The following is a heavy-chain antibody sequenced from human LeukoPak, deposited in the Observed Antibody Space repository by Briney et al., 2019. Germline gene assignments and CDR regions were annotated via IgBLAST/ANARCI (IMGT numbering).Heavy chain of an antibody. D-gene: IGHD3-10*01. CDR1: GFTFSSYG. Sequence: GGSLRLSCAASGFTFSSYGMSWVRQAPGKGLEWVSAISGSGGSTYYADSVKGRFTISRDNSKNTLYLQMNSLRAEDTAVYYCAKVNQPWFGESLDYWGQGTLVTVSS. CDR3: AKVNQPWFGESLDY. V-gene: IGHV3-23*01. CDR2: ISGSGGST. J-gene: IGHJ4*02.